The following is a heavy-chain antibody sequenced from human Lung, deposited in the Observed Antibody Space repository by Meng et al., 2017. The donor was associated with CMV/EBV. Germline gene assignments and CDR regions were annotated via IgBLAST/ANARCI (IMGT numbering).Heavy chain of an antibody. CDR3: ARTNYGDYNWFDP. D-gene: IGHD4-17*01. CDR1: GGSISSGGFY. CDR2: IYYSGST. Sequence: QGQLQESGPGLVKPSPTLSLTCHVSGGSISSGGFYWSWIRQHPGKGLEWIGYIYYSGSTYYNPSLGSRVAISIDTSKNQFSLKLTSVTAADTAVYFCARTNYGDYNWFDPWGQGTLVTVSS. J-gene: IGHJ5*02. V-gene: IGHV4-31*03.